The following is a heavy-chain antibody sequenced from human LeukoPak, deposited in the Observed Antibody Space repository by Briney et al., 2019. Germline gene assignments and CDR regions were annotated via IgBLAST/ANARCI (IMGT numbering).Heavy chain of an antibody. J-gene: IGHJ4*02. CDR1: GFTFSDHY. V-gene: IGHV3-72*01. Sequence: GGSLRLSCAVSGFTFSDHYIDWVRQAPGKGLEWVGRSKNKADTYITEYAASVKGRFTISRDESKSSLYLQMNNLKTEDTAVYYCARLAVVTDSRPFDYWGQGTLVTVSS. CDR2: SKNKADTYIT. CDR3: ARLAVVTDSRPFDY. D-gene: IGHD2-21*02.